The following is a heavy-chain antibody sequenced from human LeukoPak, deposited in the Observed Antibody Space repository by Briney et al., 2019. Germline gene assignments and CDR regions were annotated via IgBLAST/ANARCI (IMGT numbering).Heavy chain of an antibody. V-gene: IGHV3-7*01. D-gene: IGHD5-24*01. J-gene: IGHJ6*03. CDR2: IKQDGGET. Sequence: PGGSLRLSCAASGFTFSDYWMNWVRQAPGKGLEWVANIKQDGGETYYVDSVKGRFTISRDNTKKSLYRQMNSLRAEDTAVYYCARDQWLQSYYYMDVWGKGTTVTISS. CDR3: ARDQWLQSYYYMDV. CDR1: GFTFSDYW.